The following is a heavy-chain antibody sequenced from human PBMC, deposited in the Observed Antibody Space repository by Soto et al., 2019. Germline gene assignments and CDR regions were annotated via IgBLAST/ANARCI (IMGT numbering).Heavy chain of an antibody. CDR2: IYPGDSDT. CDR3: ARRWNCSGGSCYPTAEDYYYYMDV. CDR1: GYSFTSYW. D-gene: IGHD2-15*01. Sequence: GESLKISCKGSGYSFTSYWIGWVRQMPGKGLEWMGIIYPGDSDTRYSPSFQGQVTISADKSISTAYLQWSSLKASDTAMYYCARRWNCSGGSCYPTAEDYYYYMDVWGKGTTVTVSS. V-gene: IGHV5-51*01. J-gene: IGHJ6*03.